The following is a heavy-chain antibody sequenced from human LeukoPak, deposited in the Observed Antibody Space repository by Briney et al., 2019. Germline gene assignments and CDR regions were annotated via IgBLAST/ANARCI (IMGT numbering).Heavy chain of an antibody. CDR2: IYPGDFDT. CDR3: ARLVGDSSGSDDYFDY. J-gene: IGHJ4*02. D-gene: IGHD3-22*01. Sequence: GESLEISCKGSGYSFTNYWIGWVRQMPGRGLEWLGIIYPGDFDTRYSPSYQGQVTISVDKSIITAYLQWNSLKASDTAIYYCARLVGDSSGSDDYFDYWGQGTLVTVSS. V-gene: IGHV5-51*01. CDR1: GYSFTNYW.